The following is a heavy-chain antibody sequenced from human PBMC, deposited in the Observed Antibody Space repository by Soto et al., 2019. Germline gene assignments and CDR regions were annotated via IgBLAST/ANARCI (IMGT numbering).Heavy chain of an antibody. Sequence: SETLSLTCTVSGGSIGSYYWGWFRQPPGKGLEWIGYIYYSGSTNYSPSLKSRVAISVDTSKNQFSLKLRPVTAADTAVYYCARLGVSPSTASYYYGLDVWGQGTTVTVSS. CDR3: ARLGVSPSTASYYYGLDV. CDR1: GGSIGSYY. V-gene: IGHV4-59*01. J-gene: IGHJ6*02. D-gene: IGHD3-16*01. CDR2: IYYSGST.